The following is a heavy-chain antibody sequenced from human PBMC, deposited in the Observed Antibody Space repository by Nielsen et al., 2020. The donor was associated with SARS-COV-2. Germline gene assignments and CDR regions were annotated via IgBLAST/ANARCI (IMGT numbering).Heavy chain of an antibody. V-gene: IGHV3-9*01. CDR1: GFTFDDYA. J-gene: IGHJ4*02. D-gene: IGHD3-22*01. CDR3: AKDKVGGYDSSGYIDY. Sequence: SLKISCAASGFTFDDYAMHWVRQAPGKGLEWVSGISWNSGSIGYADSVKGRFTISRDNAKNSLYLQMNSLRAEDTALYYCAKDKVGGYDSSGYIDYWGQGTLVTVSS. CDR2: ISWNSGSI.